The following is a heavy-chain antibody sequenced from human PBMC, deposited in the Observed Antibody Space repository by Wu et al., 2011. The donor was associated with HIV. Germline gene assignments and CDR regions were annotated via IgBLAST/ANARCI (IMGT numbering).Heavy chain of an antibody. J-gene: IGHJ3*02. CDR3: ARDFDWLGDAFDI. CDR2: MNPNSGNT. Sequence: QVQLVQSGAEVKKPGASVKVSCKASGYTLTNYDINWVRQATGQGLEWMGWMNPNSGNTGYAQKFQGRVTITRNTSISTAYMELSSLRSEDTAVYYCARDFDWLGDAFDIWGQGTMVTVSS. D-gene: IGHD3-9*01. V-gene: IGHV1-8*03. CDR1: GYTLTNYD.